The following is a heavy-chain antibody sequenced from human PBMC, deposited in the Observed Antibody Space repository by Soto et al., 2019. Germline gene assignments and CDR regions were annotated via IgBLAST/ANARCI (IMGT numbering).Heavy chain of an antibody. Sequence: PGGSLRLSCAASGFTFNTYAMTWVRRTPGKGLEWVSFITTRGARTYYADPVRGRFTISTDSSRNTLYLQMNSLRPDDTAVYFCEPYRSDGSASFDSWGQGTRVTVSS. CDR2: ITTRGART. J-gene: IGHJ4*02. CDR1: GFTFNTYA. D-gene: IGHD6-19*01. CDR3: EPYRSDGSASFDS. V-gene: IGHV3-23*01.